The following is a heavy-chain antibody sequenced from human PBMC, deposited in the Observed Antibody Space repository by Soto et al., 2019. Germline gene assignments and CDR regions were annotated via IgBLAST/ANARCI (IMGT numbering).Heavy chain of an antibody. J-gene: IGHJ4*02. CDR2: IIPIFGTA. CDR3: AIWAMIVVADQDRPFDY. Sequence: AASVKVSCKASGGTFSSYAISWVRQAPGQGLEWMGGIIPIFGTANYAQKFQGRVTITADKSTSTAYMELSSLRSEDTAVYYCAIWAMIVVADQDRPFDYWGQGTLVTVSS. D-gene: IGHD3-22*01. V-gene: IGHV1-69*06. CDR1: GGTFSSYA.